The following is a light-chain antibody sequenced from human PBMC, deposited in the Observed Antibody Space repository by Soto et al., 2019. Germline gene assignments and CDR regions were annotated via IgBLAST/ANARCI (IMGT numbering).Light chain of an antibody. J-gene: IGLJ1*01. CDR3: AAWDDSLSVHYV. V-gene: IGLV1-47*01. CDR2: KNN. CDR1: SSNIGSNY. Sequence: QSVRTQPPSSSGTPGQRVIISCSGTSSNIGSNYVYWYQQVPGTAPKLLIYKNNQRPSGVPDRFSGSKSGSSASLAISGLRSEDEADYYCAAWDDSLSVHYVFGVGTKVTVL.